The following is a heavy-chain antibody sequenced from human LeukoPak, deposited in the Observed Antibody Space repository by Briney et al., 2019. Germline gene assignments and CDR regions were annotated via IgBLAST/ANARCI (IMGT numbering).Heavy chain of an antibody. V-gene: IGHV5-51*01. Sequence: PGGSLRLSCKGSGYSFTSYWIDWARQMPGKGLEWMGIIYPGDSDTRYSPSFQGQVTISADKSISTAYLQWGSLKASDTAMYYCARHLGYCSRGSCLYYYYMDVWGKGTTVTVSS. D-gene: IGHD2-15*01. CDR3: ARHLGYCSRGSCLYYYYMDV. J-gene: IGHJ6*03. CDR1: GYSFTSYW. CDR2: IYPGDSDT.